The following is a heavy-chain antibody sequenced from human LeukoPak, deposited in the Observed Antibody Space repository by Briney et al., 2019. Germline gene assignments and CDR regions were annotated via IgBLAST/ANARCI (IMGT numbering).Heavy chain of an antibody. J-gene: IGHJ4*02. D-gene: IGHD5-18*01. Sequence: SQTLSLTCTVSGGSISSGDYYWSWIRQPPGKGLEWIGYIYYSGSTYYNPSLKSRVTISVDTSKKQFSLKLSSVTAADTAVYYCARADTAMATFDYWGRGTLVTVSS. CDR3: ARADTAMATFDY. CDR1: GGSISSGDYY. CDR2: IYYSGST. V-gene: IGHV4-30-4*08.